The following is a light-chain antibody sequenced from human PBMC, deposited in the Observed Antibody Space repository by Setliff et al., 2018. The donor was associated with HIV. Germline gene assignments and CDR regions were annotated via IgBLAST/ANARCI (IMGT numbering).Light chain of an antibody. V-gene: IGLV2-14*01. CDR1: SSDVGGYNY. Sequence: QSVLTQPASVSGSPGQSITISCSGASSDVGGYNYVSWYQQHPGKAPKLVIYQVSYRPSGASNRFSGSKSGNTASLTISGLQAEDEADYYCSSYTSSGTRVFGTGTKVT. CDR2: QVS. CDR3: SSYTSSGTRV. J-gene: IGLJ1*01.